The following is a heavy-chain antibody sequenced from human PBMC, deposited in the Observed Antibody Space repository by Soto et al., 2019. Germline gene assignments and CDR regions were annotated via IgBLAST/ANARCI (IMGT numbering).Heavy chain of an antibody. CDR2: SIPVFQTA. J-gene: IGHJ4*02. Sequence: QEQLVQSGAEVKKPGSSVKVSCKASGGLFSSYPISWVRQVPGQGLEWMGGSIPVFQTAYYTQRFQGRVTLTAEESTKTAYMEQSSLRSEDTAIYYCARGGSGYTWFNEFWGQGTLVTVSS. CDR3: ARGGSGYTWFNEF. CDR1: GGLFSSYP. V-gene: IGHV1-69*01. D-gene: IGHD3-22*01.